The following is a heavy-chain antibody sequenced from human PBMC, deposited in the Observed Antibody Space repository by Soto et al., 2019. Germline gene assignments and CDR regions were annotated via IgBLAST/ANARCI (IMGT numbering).Heavy chain of an antibody. CDR2: ISGSGGST. D-gene: IGHD3-10*01. CDR3: ALRAGNNYYYYMDV. J-gene: IGHJ6*03. Sequence: GGSLRLSCAASGFTFSSYAMGWVRQAPGKGLEWVSAISGSGGSTYYADSVKGRFTISRDNSKNTLYLQMNSLRAEDTAVYYCALRAGNNYYYYMDVWGKGTTVTVSS. CDR1: GFTFSSYA. V-gene: IGHV3-23*01.